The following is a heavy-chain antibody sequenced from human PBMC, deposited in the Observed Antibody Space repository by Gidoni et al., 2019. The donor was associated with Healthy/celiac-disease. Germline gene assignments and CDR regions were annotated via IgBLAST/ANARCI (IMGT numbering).Heavy chain of an antibody. D-gene: IGHD3-3*01. J-gene: IGHJ6*02. V-gene: IGHV4-59*01. Sequence: QVQLQESGPGLVKPSETLSLTCTVSGCSISSYSWSWIRQPPGKGLEWIGYSYYSGSTNYNHSLKSRVTISVDTSKNQCSLKLSSVTAADTAVYYCARDRVGTKKWSDYYYYYGMDVWGQGTTVTVSS. CDR1: GCSISSYS. CDR3: ARDRVGTKKWSDYYYYYGMDV. CDR2: SYYSGST.